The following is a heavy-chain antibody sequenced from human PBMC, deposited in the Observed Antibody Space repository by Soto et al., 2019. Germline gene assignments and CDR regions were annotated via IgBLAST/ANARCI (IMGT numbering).Heavy chain of an antibody. V-gene: IGHV6-1*01. CDR3: ARDRSSGYYDSSGYNWFDP. Sequence: SQTLSLTCAISGDSVSSNSAAWNWIRQSPSRGLEWLGRTYYRSKWYNDYAVSVKSRITINPDTSKNQFSLQLNSVTPEDTAVYYCARDRSSGYYDSSGYNWFDPWGQGTLVTVSS. J-gene: IGHJ5*02. CDR2: TYYRSKWYN. CDR1: GDSVSSNSAA. D-gene: IGHD3-22*01.